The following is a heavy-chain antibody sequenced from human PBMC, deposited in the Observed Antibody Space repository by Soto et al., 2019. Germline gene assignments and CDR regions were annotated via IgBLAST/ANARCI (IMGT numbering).Heavy chain of an antibody. V-gene: IGHV4-59*02. CDR3: ARSYPYSSSWIPGGP. CDR2: VFYTGST. J-gene: IGHJ5*02. CDR1: GDSVNSFF. D-gene: IGHD2-2*01. Sequence: SGTLSLPWTVSGDSVNSFFWNWIPQPPGKGLEWIGNVFYTGSTNYNPSLERRATISIDTSKNQFSLRLTSVSAADTAVYYCARSYPYSSSWIPGGPWGQGTQVTVSS.